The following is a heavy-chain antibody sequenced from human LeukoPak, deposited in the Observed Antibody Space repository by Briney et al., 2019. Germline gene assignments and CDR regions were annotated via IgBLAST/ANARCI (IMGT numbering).Heavy chain of an antibody. CDR1: GFTLSSYE. V-gene: IGHV3-23*01. CDR2: ISGSGGST. D-gene: IGHD3-22*01. Sequence: PGGSLRLSCAASGFTLSSYEMNWVRQAPGKGLEWVSAISGSGGSTYYADSVKGRFTISRDNSKNTLYLQMNSLKTEDTAVYYCTRRTYYYDSSGSPTEYFQHWGQGTLVTVSS. J-gene: IGHJ1*01. CDR3: TRRTYYYDSSGSPTEYFQH.